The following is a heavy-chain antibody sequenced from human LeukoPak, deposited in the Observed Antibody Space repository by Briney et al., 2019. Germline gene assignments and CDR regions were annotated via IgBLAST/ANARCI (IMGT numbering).Heavy chain of an antibody. CDR2: IIPILGIA. CDR3: ARESRDILTGYSLWD. J-gene: IGHJ4*02. CDR1: GGTFSSYA. V-gene: IGHV1-69*04. D-gene: IGHD3-9*01. Sequence: SVKVSCKASGGTFSSYAISWVRQAPGQGLEWMGRIIPILGIANYAQKFQGRVTITADKSTSTAYMELSSLRSEDTAVYYCARESRDILTGYSLWDWGQGTPVTVSS.